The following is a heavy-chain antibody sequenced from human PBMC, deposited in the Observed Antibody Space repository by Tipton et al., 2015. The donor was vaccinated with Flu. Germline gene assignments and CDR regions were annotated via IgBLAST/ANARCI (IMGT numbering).Heavy chain of an antibody. Sequence: SLRLSCAASGFTFSTSWMDWVRQAPGKGLEWVSVIYSGGSTYYADPVKGRFTISRDNSKNTLYLQMNSLRAEDTAVYYCAREIGTGADYWGQGTLVTVSS. V-gene: IGHV3-53*01. CDR2: IYSGGST. J-gene: IGHJ4*02. D-gene: IGHD7-27*01. CDR3: AREIGTGADY. CDR1: GFTFSTSW.